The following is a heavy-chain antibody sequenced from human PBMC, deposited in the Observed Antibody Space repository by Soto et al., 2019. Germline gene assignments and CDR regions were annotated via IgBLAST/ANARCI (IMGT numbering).Heavy chain of an antibody. CDR2: ISYDGSNK. Sequence: GGSLRLSCAASGFTFSSYAMHWVRQAPGKGLEWVAVISYDGSNKYYADSVKGRFTISRDNSKNTLYLQMNSLRAEDTAVYYCVRDLGKALYYYYGMDVWGQGTSVTVSS. J-gene: IGHJ6*02. CDR1: GFTFSSYA. D-gene: IGHD1-26*01. CDR3: VRDLGKALYYYYGMDV. V-gene: IGHV3-30-3*01.